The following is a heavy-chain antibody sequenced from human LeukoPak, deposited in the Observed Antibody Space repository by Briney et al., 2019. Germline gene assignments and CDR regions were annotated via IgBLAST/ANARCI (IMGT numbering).Heavy chain of an antibody. Sequence: SETLSLTCTVSGGSISSYYWSWIRQPPGKGLEWIGNIFYSGSTYYSPSLKSRVTISLDTSRNQFSLKLNSVTAADTAVYYCAKSNGYGLVDIWGQGTMTVSS. CDR1: GGSISSYY. CDR2: IFYSGST. CDR3: AKSNGYGLVDI. V-gene: IGHV4-59*12. J-gene: IGHJ3*02. D-gene: IGHD3-10*01.